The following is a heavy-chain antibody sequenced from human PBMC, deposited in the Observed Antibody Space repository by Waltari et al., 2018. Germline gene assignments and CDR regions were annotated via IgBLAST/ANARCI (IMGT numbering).Heavy chain of an antibody. Sequence: QVHLKQWGAGLLKPSKTLSLTCDVSGGSFSGYYWHWIRQPPGKGLEWVGESNDEGTAKYKSSLKSRVTISLDMSKSQFSLTLTSVTAADAALYFCARGRATDSPNAFDVWGQGTNVTVSS. CDR2: SNDEGTA. V-gene: IGHV4-34*01. CDR1: GGSFSGYY. J-gene: IGHJ3*01. D-gene: IGHD2-21*01. CDR3: ARGRATDSPNAFDV.